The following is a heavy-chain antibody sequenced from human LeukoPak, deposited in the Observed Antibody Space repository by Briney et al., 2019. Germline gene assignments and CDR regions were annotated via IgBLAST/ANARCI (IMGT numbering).Heavy chain of an antibody. D-gene: IGHD3-22*01. CDR1: GFTFEDYA. CDR3: AKDKTYYYDSSGYFDY. Sequence: PGGSLRLSCAASGFTFEDYAMHWVRQAPGKGLEWVSGISWNSGSIGYADSVKGRFTISRDNAKNSLYLQMNSLRAEDMALYYCAKDKTYYYDSSGYFDYWGQGTLVTVSS. J-gene: IGHJ4*02. CDR2: ISWNSGSI. V-gene: IGHV3-9*03.